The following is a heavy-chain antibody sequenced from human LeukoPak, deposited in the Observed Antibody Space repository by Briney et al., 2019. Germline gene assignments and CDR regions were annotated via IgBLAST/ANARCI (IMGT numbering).Heavy chain of an antibody. V-gene: IGHV3-30*18. CDR2: ISYDGSNK. D-gene: IGHD3-10*01. J-gene: IGHJ4*02. Sequence: SGGSLRLSCAASGFTFSSYGIHWVRQAPGKGLEWVAVISYDGSNKYYADSVKGRFTISRDNSKNTLYLQMNSLRAEDTAVYYCAKDLTPSGSIDFWGQGTLVTVSS. CDR1: GFTFSSYG. CDR3: AKDLTPSGSIDF.